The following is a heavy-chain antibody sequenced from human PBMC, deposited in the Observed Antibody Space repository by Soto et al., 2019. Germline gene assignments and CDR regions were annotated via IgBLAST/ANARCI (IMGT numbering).Heavy chain of an antibody. CDR3: ASSRYSISTRCHPSSFGYNLNGMDV. Sequence: QVQLVQSGAEVKKPGSSVKVSCKASVSTFSSYAISSLRQAPGQGLEWMGGIIPIFATATSAQKFQGRVRRAVGESRSTAVMEVSGRRSEALAVYYCASSRYSISTRCHPSSFGYNLNGMDVWGQGATVTVSS. CDR2: IIPIFATA. J-gene: IGHJ6*02. CDR1: VSTFSSYA. V-gene: IGHV1-69*12. D-gene: IGHD2-2*01.